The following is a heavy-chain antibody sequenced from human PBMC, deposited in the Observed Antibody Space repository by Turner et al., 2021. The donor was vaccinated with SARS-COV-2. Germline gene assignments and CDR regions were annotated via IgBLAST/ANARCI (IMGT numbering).Heavy chain of an antibody. CDR2: IYSGGST. J-gene: IGHJ6*02. Sequence: EVQLVESGGGLIQPGGSLRLSCAASGFTVSINYMSWVRQAPGKGLKWVSVIYSGGSTYYADSVKGRFTISRDNSKNTLYLQMNSLRAEDTAVYYCARGHVPAASNFYYYYYYGMDVWGQGTTVTVSS. D-gene: IGHD2-2*01. CDR3: ARGHVPAASNFYYYYYYGMDV. V-gene: IGHV3-53*01. CDR1: GFTVSINY.